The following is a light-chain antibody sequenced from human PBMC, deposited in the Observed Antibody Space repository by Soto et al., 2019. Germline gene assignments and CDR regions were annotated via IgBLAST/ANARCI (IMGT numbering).Light chain of an antibody. Sequence: QSALTQPASVSGSPGQSITISCTGTSSDVGSYNLVSWYQQHPGKVPKIMIYEASKRPSGAPNRFSGSKSGNTASLTISGLQAEDEAEYYCCSYAGSSTWVFGTGTKLTV. CDR1: SSDVGSYNL. CDR3: CSYAGSSTWV. CDR2: EAS. V-gene: IGLV2-23*01. J-gene: IGLJ1*01.